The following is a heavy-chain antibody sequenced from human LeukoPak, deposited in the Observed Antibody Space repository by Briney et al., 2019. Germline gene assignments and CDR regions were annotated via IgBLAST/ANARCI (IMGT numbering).Heavy chain of an antibody. CDR2: IYSSGST. CDR3: AKSSGHTYGYEKFDY. V-gene: IGHV3-53*01. D-gene: IGHD5-18*01. CDR1: KLSVSSNY. J-gene: IGHJ4*02. Sequence: PGGSLILSCAVSKLSVSSNYMSWVRQAPGKGLEWVSIIYSSGSTYYADSVKGRFTISRDNSKNTLHLQMNSLRAEDTAVYYCAKSSGHTYGYEKFDYWGQGTLVAVSS.